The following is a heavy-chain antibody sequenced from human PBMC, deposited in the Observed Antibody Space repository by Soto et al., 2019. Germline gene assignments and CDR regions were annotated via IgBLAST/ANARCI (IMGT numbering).Heavy chain of an antibody. Sequence: GGSLRLSCAASGFTFSSYAMHWVRQAPGKGLEWVAVISYDGSNKYYADSVKGRFTISRDNSKNTLYLQMNSLRAEDTAVYYCARDSKQLVRRGIFDYWGQGTLVTVSS. V-gene: IGHV3-30-3*01. CDR2: ISYDGSNK. D-gene: IGHD6-6*01. J-gene: IGHJ4*02. CDR1: GFTFSSYA. CDR3: ARDSKQLVRRGIFDY.